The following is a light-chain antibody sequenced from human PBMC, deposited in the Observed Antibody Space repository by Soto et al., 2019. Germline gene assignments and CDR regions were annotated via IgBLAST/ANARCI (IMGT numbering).Light chain of an antibody. Sequence: EIVMTQSPTILSVSPGERATLSCRASQSVSNNYLAWYQQKPGQAPRLLIYDASNRATGIPARFSGSGSGTDFTLTISRLEPEDFAVYYCQQYGSSITFGQGTRLESK. CDR3: QQYGSSIT. CDR1: QSVSNNY. V-gene: IGKV3-20*01. CDR2: DAS. J-gene: IGKJ5*01.